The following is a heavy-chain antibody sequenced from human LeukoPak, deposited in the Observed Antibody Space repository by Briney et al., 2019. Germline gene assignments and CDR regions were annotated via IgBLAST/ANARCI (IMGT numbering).Heavy chain of an antibody. CDR2: ISASGGST. D-gene: IGHD2-2*03. CDR3: ARATGYCSSTSCYDNWFDP. V-gene: IGHV3-23*01. J-gene: IGHJ5*02. Sequence: GGSLRLSCAASGFTFSTYAMSWVRQAPGKGLEWVSAISASGGSTYYADSVKGRFTISRDNSKNTLYLQMNSLRAEDTAVYYCARATGYCSSTSCYDNWFDPWGQGTLVTVSS. CDR1: GFTFSTYA.